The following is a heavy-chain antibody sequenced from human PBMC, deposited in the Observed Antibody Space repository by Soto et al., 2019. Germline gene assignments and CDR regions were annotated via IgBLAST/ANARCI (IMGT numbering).Heavy chain of an antibody. J-gene: IGHJ5*02. V-gene: IGHV3-23*01. CDR2: ISGGGIST. Sequence: EVQLLESGGGLVQPGGSLTLSCAASGFTFSNYAMSWVRQAPGKGLEWVSAISGGGISTYYADSVRGRFTISRANPRNTRYLRINKLGAGAWAVYYWGRDAISRVGGPNNWSDPWAREPWSPSPQ. D-gene: IGHD3-10*01. CDR1: GFTFSNYA. CDR3: GRDAISRVGGPNNWSDP.